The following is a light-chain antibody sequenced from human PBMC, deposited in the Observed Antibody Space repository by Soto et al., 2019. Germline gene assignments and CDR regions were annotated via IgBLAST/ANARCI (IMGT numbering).Light chain of an antibody. CDR3: ATWDDSLSGHYV. Sequence: QSVLTQPTSASGTPGQRVTISCSGSSSNIGSNYVCWYQHLPGTAPKLLIYSNNQRPSGVPDRFSGSKSGTSASLAISGLRSEDEADYYCATWDDSLSGHYVFGTGTKLTVL. CDR2: SNN. CDR1: SSNIGSNY. J-gene: IGLJ1*01. V-gene: IGLV1-47*02.